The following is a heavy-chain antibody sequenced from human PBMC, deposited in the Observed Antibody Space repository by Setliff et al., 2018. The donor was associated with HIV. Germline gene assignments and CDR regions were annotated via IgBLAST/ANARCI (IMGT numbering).Heavy chain of an antibody. CDR2: IYFSGSV. J-gene: IGHJ4*01. CDR1: GDSISSSRSF. V-gene: IGHV4-39*07. Sequence: SETLSLTCTVSGDSISSSRSFWGWIRQSPGKGLEWIGSIYFSGSVFYNPSLNSRVIISIDTSRNQFSLKLSSVTGADTAVYYCATKGAEWELPDMIFD. CDR3: ATKGAEWELPDMIFD. D-gene: IGHD1-26*01.